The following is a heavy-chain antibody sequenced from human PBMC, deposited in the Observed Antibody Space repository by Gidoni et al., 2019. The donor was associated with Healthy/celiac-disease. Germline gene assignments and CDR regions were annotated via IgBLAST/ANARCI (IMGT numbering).Heavy chain of an antibody. J-gene: IGHJ4*02. CDR1: GGHLSSYY. Sequence: QVQLQESGHGLVKPSETLSLTCTVSGGHLSSYYWRWLRQPAGKGLEWIGRIYTSGSTNYNPSLKSRVTMSVDTSKNQFSLKLSSVTAADTAVYYCARGNGGSYPEESFDYWGQGTLVTVSS. CDR2: IYTSGST. D-gene: IGHD1-26*01. CDR3: ARGNGGSYPEESFDY. V-gene: IGHV4-4*07.